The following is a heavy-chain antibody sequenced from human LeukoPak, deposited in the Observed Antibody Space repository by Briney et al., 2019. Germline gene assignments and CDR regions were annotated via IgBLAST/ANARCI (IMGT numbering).Heavy chain of an antibody. J-gene: IGHJ4*02. Sequence: GGSLRLSCTTSGISFGDYAMTWVRQAPGKGLEWVGFIRSKAYGATIEYAASVKGRFTISRDDSKSIAYLQMNSLKTEDTAVYYCTRGRSYLEYWGQGTLVTVSS. CDR1: GISFGDYA. CDR3: TRGRSYLEY. CDR2: IRSKAYGATI. V-gene: IGHV3-49*04.